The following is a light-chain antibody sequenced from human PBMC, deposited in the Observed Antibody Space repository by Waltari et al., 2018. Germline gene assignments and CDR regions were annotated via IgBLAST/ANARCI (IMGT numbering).Light chain of an antibody. Sequence: DIVMTQSPDSLAVSLGERAVINCKSSQNLLYGPNKKNYLAWYQQKSGQPPTPLVYWASSRVSGVPDRFSASGSGTDFTLTISSLQAEDVAVYYCHQYYSAPLTFGGGTKVEIK. J-gene: IGKJ4*01. V-gene: IGKV4-1*01. CDR3: HQYYSAPLT. CDR1: QNLLYGPNKKNY. CDR2: WAS.